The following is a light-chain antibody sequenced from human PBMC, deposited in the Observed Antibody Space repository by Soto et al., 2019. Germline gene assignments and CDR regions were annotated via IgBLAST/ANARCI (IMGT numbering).Light chain of an antibody. CDR2: EVD. V-gene: IGLV2-23*02. CDR1: SSDVGGSSH. CDR3: CSYAGSNTWV. J-gene: IGLJ3*02. Sequence: QSALTQPASVSGSPGQSITISCSGTSSDVGGSSHVTWYQQHPGKAPNLTIYEVDKRPSGVSSRFSASKSGNTASLTISGLQAEDEADYYCCSYAGSNTWVFGGGTKLTVL.